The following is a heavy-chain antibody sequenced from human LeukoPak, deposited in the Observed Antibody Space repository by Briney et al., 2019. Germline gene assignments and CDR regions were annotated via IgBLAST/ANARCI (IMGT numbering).Heavy chain of an antibody. V-gene: IGHV3-7*01. CDR1: GFTFSSYW. CDR3: ARRRSGYSSGSFDY. D-gene: IGHD6-19*01. Sequence: GGSLRLSCAASGFTFSSYWMSWVRQAPGKGLEWVANIKQDGSEKYYVDSVKGRFTIYRDNAKNSLYLQMNSLRAEDTAVYYCARRRSGYSSGSFDYWGQGTLVTVSS. CDR2: IKQDGSEK. J-gene: IGHJ4*02.